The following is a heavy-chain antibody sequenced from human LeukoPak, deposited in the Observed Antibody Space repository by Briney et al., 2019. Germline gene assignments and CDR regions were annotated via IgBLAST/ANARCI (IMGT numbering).Heavy chain of an antibody. CDR2: ITSSSMYK. CDR1: GFTFSRYN. CDR3: AREKKDYDFWSGQYYYYMDV. V-gene: IGHV3-21*06. D-gene: IGHD3-3*01. J-gene: IGHJ6*03. Sequence: GGSLRLSCATSGFTFSRYNMNWVRQAPGKGLEWVSSITSSSMYKYYADSMKGRFTISRDNAKNSLYLQVNSLRAEDTAVYYCAREKKDYDFWSGQYYYYMDVWGIGTTVTVSS.